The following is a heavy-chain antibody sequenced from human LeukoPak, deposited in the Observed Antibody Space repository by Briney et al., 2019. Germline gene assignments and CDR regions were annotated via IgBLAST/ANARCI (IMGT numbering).Heavy chain of an antibody. D-gene: IGHD3-9*01. V-gene: IGHV3-74*01. J-gene: IGHJ6*02. CDR1: GFTFSSYW. CDR2: INSDGSST. CDR3: ARTYYDILTGSNEYGMDV. Sequence: GGSLRLSCAASGFTFSSYWMHWVRQAPGKGLVWVSRINSDGSSTSYADSVKGRFTISRDNAKNTLYLQMNSLRAEDTAVYYCARTYYDILTGSNEYGMDVWGQGTTATVSS.